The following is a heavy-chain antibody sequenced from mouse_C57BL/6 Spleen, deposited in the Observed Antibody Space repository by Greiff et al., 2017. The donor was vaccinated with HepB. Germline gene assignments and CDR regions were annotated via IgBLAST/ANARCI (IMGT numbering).Heavy chain of an antibody. CDR2: ISSGGSYT. CDR3: ARQGDGYHAMDY. J-gene: IGHJ4*01. Sequence: EVKLVESGGDLVKPGGSLKLSCAASGFTFSSYGMSWVRQTPDKRLEWVATISSGGSYTYYPDSVKGRFTISRDNAKNTLYLQMSSLKSEDTAMYYCARQGDGYHAMDYWGQGTSVIVSS. V-gene: IGHV5-6*02. CDR1: GFTFSSYG. D-gene: IGHD2-3*01.